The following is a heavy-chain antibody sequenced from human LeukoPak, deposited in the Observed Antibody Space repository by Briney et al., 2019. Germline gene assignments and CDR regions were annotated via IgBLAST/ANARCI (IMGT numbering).Heavy chain of an antibody. D-gene: IGHD6-19*01. J-gene: IGHJ5*02. V-gene: IGHV4-34*01. Sequence: SETLSLTCAVYGGSFSGYYWSWIRQPPGKGLEWIGEINHSGSTNYNPSLKSRVTISVDTSKNQFSLRLSSVTAADTAVYYCARLKGATVAHNWFDPWGQGTLVTVSS. CDR3: ARLKGATVAHNWFDP. CDR2: INHSGST. CDR1: GGSFSGYY.